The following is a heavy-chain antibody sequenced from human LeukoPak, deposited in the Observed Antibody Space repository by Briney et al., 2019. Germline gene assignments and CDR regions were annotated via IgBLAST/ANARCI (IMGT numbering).Heavy chain of an antibody. CDR3: TRPSRGYSGSRDI. D-gene: IGHD5-12*01. CDR1: GFTFSSYE. CDR2: ISSSGSTI. V-gene: IGHV3-48*03. J-gene: IGHJ3*02. Sequence: GGSLRLSCAASGFTFSSYEMNWVRQAPGKGLEWVSYISSSGSTIYYADSVKGRFTISRDNAKNSLYLQMNSLKTEDTAVYYCTRPSRGYSGSRDIWGQGAMVTVSS.